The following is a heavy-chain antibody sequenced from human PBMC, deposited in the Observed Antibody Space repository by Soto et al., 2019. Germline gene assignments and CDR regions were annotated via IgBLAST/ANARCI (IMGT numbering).Heavy chain of an antibody. CDR2: LDSSDGTT. V-gene: IGHV3-23*01. D-gene: IGHD3-3*01. Sequence: EVQLLESGGGLVQPGGSLRLSCAASGFTLSSYAMTWVRQAPGKGLDWVSTLDSSDGTTYYADSVKGRFTISRDSSSNTLYLQMDSLRVEDTSVYYSAQDRATSTSGTLFGSWGQGLLVTVSS. CDR1: GFTLSSYA. J-gene: IGHJ4*02. CDR3: AQDRATSTSGTLFGS.